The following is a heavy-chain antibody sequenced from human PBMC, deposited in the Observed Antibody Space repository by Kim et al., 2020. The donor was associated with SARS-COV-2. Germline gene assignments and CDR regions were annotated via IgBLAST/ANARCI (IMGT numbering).Heavy chain of an antibody. V-gene: IGHV3-48*02. Sequence: TILYAYYVKGRFTGSRDNAKNSLYLQMNTVRDEDTAVYYCARVRDSAFDIWRQGTMVIVSS. D-gene: IGHD3-3*01. J-gene: IGHJ3*02. CDR3: ARVRDSAFDI. CDR2: TI.